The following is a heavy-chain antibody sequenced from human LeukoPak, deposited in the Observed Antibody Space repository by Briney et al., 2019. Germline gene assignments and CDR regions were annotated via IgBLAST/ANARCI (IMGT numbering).Heavy chain of an antibody. CDR2: INHSGST. Sequence: PSETLSLTCAVYGGSFGGYYWSWLRQPPGKGLEWIGEINHSGSTNYNPSLKSRVTISVDTSKNQFSLKLSSVTAADTAVYYCARGDVGGGGQGYSYGSWRVRYYFDYWGQGTLVTVSS. CDR1: GGSFGGYY. V-gene: IGHV4-34*01. J-gene: IGHJ4*02. D-gene: IGHD5-18*01. CDR3: ARGDVGGGGQGYSYGSWRVRYYFDY.